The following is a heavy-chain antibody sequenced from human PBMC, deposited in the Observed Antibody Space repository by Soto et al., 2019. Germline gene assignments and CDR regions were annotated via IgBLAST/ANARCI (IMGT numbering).Heavy chain of an antibody. J-gene: IGHJ4*02. CDR3: ARTNNDYGDGPFDY. Sequence: GSGPTLVNPTQTLTLTCTFSGFSLSTSGMCVSWIRQPPGKALEWLARIDWDDDKYYSTSLKTRLTISKDTSKNQVVLTMTNMDPVDTATYYCARTNNDYGDGPFDYWGQGTLVTVSS. D-gene: IGHD4-17*01. V-gene: IGHV2-70*11. CDR1: GFSLSTSGMC. CDR2: IDWDDDK.